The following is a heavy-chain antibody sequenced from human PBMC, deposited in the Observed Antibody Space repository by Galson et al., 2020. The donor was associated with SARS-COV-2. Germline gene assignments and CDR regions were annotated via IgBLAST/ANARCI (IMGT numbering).Heavy chain of an antibody. CDR1: AFTFNTYA. CDR3: ARGPPFGELLSPFDY. CDR2: ISNDGSNR. D-gene: IGHD3-10*01. J-gene: IGHJ4*02. Sequence: RGSHTLSYAASAFTFNTYAMHWVRQAPGHGLEWVALISNDGSNRYYADSVKGRFTISRDNSKNTLYVQMNSLRAEDTAVYYCARGPPFGELLSPFDYWGQGTLVTVSS. V-gene: IGHV3-30-3*01.